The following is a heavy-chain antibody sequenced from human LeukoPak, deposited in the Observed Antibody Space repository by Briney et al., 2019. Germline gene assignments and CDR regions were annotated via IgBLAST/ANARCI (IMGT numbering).Heavy chain of an antibody. D-gene: IGHD6-13*01. CDR2: IYYGGST. V-gene: IGHV4-59*08. CDR3: ARRIPAAGYAFDI. J-gene: IGHJ3*02. Sequence: SETLSLTCTVSGGSIINYYWTWIRQPPGKGLEWIGYIYYGGSTNYNPSLQSRVTISLDASKSQFSLNLSSVTAADTAIYHCARRIPAAGYAFDIWGQGTMVTVSS. CDR1: GGSIINYY.